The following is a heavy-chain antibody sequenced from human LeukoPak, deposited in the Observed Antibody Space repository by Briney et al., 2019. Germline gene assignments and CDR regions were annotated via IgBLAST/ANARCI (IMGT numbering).Heavy chain of an antibody. J-gene: IGHJ4*02. CDR2: INPSGGST. D-gene: IGHD4-17*01. CDR3: ARDSADGDYDY. V-gene: IGHV1-46*01. Sequence: VASVKVSCKASGYTFTSYYMHWVRQAPGQGLEWMGIINPSGGSTSYAQKLQGRVTMTRDTSTSTVYMELSSLRSEDTAVYYCARDSADGDYDYWGQGTLVTVSS. CDR1: GYTFTSYY.